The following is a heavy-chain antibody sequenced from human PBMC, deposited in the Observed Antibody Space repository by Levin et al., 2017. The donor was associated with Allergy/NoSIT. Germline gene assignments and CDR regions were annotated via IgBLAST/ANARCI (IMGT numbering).Heavy chain of an antibody. V-gene: IGHV3-23*01. CDR3: AKSHRGTAAPLIDY. J-gene: IGHJ4*02. D-gene: IGHD6-25*01. CDR2: ISAGGHDT. CDR1: GFTFSSYA. Sequence: GGSLRLSCAASGFTFSSYAMNWLRQAPGKGLEWVSGISAGGHDTYYADSVKGRFTISRDNFKDTVYLQMSTLRAEDAAIYYCAKSHRGTAAPLIDYWGQGTLVTVSS.